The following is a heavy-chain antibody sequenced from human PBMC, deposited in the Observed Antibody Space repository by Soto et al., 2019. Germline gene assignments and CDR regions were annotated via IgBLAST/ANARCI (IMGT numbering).Heavy chain of an antibody. J-gene: IGHJ6*02. CDR2: ISSSSSYI. V-gene: IGHV3-21*01. D-gene: IGHD5-12*01. CDR1: GFTFSSYS. Sequence: EVQLVECGGGLVKPGGSLRLSCAASGFTFSSYSMNWVRQAPGKGLEWVSSISSSSSYIYYADSVKGRFTISRDNAKNSLYLQMNSLRAEVTAVYYCARDGKRLPYGMDVWVQGTTVIVSS. CDR3: ARDGKRLPYGMDV.